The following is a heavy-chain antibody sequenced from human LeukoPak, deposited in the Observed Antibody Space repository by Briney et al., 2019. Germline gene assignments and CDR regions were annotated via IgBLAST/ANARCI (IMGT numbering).Heavy chain of an antibody. Sequence: GGSLRLSCAPSGFTFSKYWMLWVRQAPGKGLESVSRINTDGTVTTYADPVKGRFTVSRDNADNTMFLQMNSVRDEDTAVYYCATKQWLAPPPDSWGQGTPVTVSS. D-gene: IGHD6-19*01. CDR2: INTDGTVT. CDR3: ATKQWLAPPPDS. J-gene: IGHJ4*02. V-gene: IGHV3-74*01. CDR1: GFTFSKYW.